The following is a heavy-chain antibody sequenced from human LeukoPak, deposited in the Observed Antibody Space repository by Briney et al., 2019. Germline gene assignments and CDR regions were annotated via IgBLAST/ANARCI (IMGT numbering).Heavy chain of an antibody. V-gene: IGHV4-4*07. CDR1: GDSIESYY. Sequence: SEILSLTCTVSGDSIESYYWTWIRQPAGKGLEWIGRIYTSGITDYNPSLMSRLTMSVDTSKNQFSLKLSSVTAADTAVYYCAKDTYFDWLSDYWGQGTLVTVSS. D-gene: IGHD3-9*01. CDR3: AKDTYFDWLSDY. CDR2: IYTSGIT. J-gene: IGHJ4*02.